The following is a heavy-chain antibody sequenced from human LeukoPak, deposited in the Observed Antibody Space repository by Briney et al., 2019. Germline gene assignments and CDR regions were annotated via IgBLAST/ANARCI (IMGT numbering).Heavy chain of an antibody. D-gene: IGHD3-16*01. V-gene: IGHV1-2*02. J-gene: IGHJ4*02. Sequence: ASVKVSCKVSGYTLTDYYLHWVRQAPGQGLEWMGWINPKSGSTHYAQKFQGRVIMTRDTSLNTAYLELTSLRSDDTAIYFCGKRVPRGGTDYWGQGPLVTASS. CDR1: GYTLTDYY. CDR3: GKRVPRGGTDY. CDR2: INPKSGST.